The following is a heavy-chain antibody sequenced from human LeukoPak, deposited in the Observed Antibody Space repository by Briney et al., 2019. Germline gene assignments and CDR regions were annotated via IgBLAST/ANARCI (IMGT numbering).Heavy chain of an antibody. D-gene: IGHD6-19*01. J-gene: IGHJ6*02. Sequence: PGGSLRLSCAASGFSFSSYWMNWARQAPGKGLVWVSRINSDGSSTSYADSVKGRFIIPRDNAKNTLYLQMNSLRAEDTAVYYCVRGWFGMDVWGQGTTVTVSS. CDR3: VRGWFGMDV. CDR2: INSDGSST. V-gene: IGHV3-74*01. CDR1: GFSFSSYW.